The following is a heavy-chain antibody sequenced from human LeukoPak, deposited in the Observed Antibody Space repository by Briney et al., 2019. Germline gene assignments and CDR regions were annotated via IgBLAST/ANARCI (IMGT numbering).Heavy chain of an antibody. D-gene: IGHD2-2*01. CDR2: IYHSGGT. CDR3: ARYCGSTSCSNYYYGMDV. Sequence: PSQTLSLTCAVSGGSISSGGYSWSWIRQPPGKGLEWIGYIYHSGGTYYNPSLKSRVTISVDRSKNQFSLKLSSVTAADTAVYYCARYCGSTSCSNYYYGMDVWGQGTTVTVSS. CDR1: GGSISSGGYS. J-gene: IGHJ6*02. V-gene: IGHV4-30-2*01.